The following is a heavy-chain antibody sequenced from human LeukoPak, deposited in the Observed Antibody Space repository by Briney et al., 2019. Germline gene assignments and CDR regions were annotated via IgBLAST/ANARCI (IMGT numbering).Heavy chain of an antibody. D-gene: IGHD2/OR15-2a*01. V-gene: IGHV3-64*01. CDR3: ARGRIIRGTSSSYYGMDV. CDR2: ISSNGGTT. Sequence: PGGSLRLSCAASGFTFSSYVMHWVRQAPGKGMEYASGISSNGGTTYYANSVEGRFTISRDNSKNTLSLQMGSLRVEDMAVYYCARGRIIRGTSSSYYGMDVWGQGTTVTVSS. CDR1: GFTFSSYV. J-gene: IGHJ6*02.